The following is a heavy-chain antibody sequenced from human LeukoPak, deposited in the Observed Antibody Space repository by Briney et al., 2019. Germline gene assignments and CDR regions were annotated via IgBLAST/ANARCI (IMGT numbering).Heavy chain of an antibody. V-gene: IGHV4-59*08. J-gene: IGHJ4*02. CDR3: ARQSILWFGEFDY. D-gene: IGHD3-10*01. CDR2: IYYSGST. Sequence: SETLSLTCTVPGGSISSYYWSWIRQPPGKGLEWIGYIYYSGSTNYNPSLKSRVTISVDTSKNQFSLKLSSVTAADTAVYYCARQSILWFGEFDYWGQGTLVTVSS. CDR1: GGSISSYY.